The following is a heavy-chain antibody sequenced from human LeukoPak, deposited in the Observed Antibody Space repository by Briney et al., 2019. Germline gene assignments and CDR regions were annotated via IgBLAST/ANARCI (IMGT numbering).Heavy chain of an antibody. D-gene: IGHD6-13*01. V-gene: IGHV3-15*01. CDR2: IKSKTDGGTT. J-gene: IGHJ4*02. CDR1: GFTFSNAW. Sequence: GGSLRLSCAVSGFTFSNAWMNWVRQAPGRGLEWVGRIKSKTDGGTTDYAAPVKGRFTISRDDSKNTVFLQVNSLQTEDTAVYFCATGGYFLDYWGQGTLVTVSS. CDR3: ATGGYFLDY.